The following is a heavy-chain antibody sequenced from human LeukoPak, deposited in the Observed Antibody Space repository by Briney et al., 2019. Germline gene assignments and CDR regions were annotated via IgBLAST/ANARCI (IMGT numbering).Heavy chain of an antibody. V-gene: IGHV3-7*01. CDR2: IKEDGGEK. CDR1: GITFDTYW. J-gene: IGHJ4*02. Sequence: GGSLRLSCSCAASGITFDTYWMHWVRQSPGKGLEWVAAIKEDGGEKYYVDSVKGRFTISRDKAKNSLHLQMNSLRAEDTAVYYCATDFDWGQGTLVTVPS. CDR3: ATDFD.